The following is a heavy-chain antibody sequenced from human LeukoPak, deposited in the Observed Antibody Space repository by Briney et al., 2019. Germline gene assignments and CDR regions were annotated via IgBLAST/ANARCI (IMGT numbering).Heavy chain of an antibody. D-gene: IGHD3-22*01. V-gene: IGHV1-2*06. CDR2: INPNSGGT. J-gene: IGHJ4*02. CDR3: ARGRRNSYDSSGYYWVDY. Sequence: ASVKVSCKASGYTFTGYYMHWVRQAPGQGLEWMGRINPNSGGTNYAQKFQGRVTMTRDTSISTAYMELSSLRSDDTAVYYCARGRRNSYDSSGYYWVDYWGQGTLVTVSS. CDR1: GYTFTGYY.